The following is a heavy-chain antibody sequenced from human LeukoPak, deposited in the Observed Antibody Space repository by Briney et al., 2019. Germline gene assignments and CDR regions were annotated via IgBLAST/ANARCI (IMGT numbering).Heavy chain of an antibody. Sequence: PGGSLRLSCAASRFTFSSYSMNWVRQAPGKGLEWVSSISSSSSYIYYADSVKGRFTISRDNAKNSLYLHMNSLRAEDTAVYYCARDESYYYGSGSPKFDYWGQGTLVTVSS. CDR1: RFTFSSYS. D-gene: IGHD3-10*01. CDR2: ISSSSSYI. V-gene: IGHV3-21*01. CDR3: ARDESYYYGSGSPKFDY. J-gene: IGHJ4*02.